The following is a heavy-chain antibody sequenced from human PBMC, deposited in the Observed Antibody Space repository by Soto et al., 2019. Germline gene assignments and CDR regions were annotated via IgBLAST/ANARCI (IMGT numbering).Heavy chain of an antibody. Sequence: QLQLQESGPGLVKPSETLSLTCTVSGGSISSSSYYWGWIRQPPGKGLEWIGSIYYSGSTYYNPSLTSRVTISVDTSKNQFSLKLSSVTAADTTVYYCARQTRSSWYSSNVWGQGTTVTVSS. CDR1: GGSISSSSYY. V-gene: IGHV4-39*01. D-gene: IGHD6-13*01. J-gene: IGHJ6*02. CDR3: ARQTRSSWYSSNV. CDR2: IYYSGST.